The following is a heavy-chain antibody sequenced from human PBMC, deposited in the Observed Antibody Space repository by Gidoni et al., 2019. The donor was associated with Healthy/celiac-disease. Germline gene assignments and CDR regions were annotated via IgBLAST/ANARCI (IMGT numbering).Heavy chain of an antibody. V-gene: IGHV3-30*18. CDR1: GFTFSSYG. CDR2: ISYDGSNK. D-gene: IGHD3-22*01. Sequence: QVQLLESGGGVVQPGRSLRLSCAASGFTFSSYGMHWVRQAPGKGLEWVAVISYDGSNKYYADSVKGRFTISRDNSKNTLYLQMNSLRAEDTAVYYCAKGDSSGYYPDFDYWGQGTLVTVSS. CDR3: AKGDSSGYYPDFDY. J-gene: IGHJ4*02.